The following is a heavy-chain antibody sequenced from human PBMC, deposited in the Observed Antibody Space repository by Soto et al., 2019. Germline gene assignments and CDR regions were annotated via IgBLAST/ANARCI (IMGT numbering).Heavy chain of an antibody. D-gene: IGHD2-15*01. CDR2: INHSGST. CDR3: ARVGSVVVVVARLSYYYYYMDV. V-gene: IGHV4-34*01. CDR1: GGSFSGYY. Sequence: PSETLSLTCAVYGGSFSGYYWSWIRQPPGKGLEWIGEINHSGSTNYNPSLKSRVTISVDTSKNQFSLRLSSVTAADTAVYYCARVGSVVVVVARLSYYYYYMDVWGKGTTVTVSS. J-gene: IGHJ6*03.